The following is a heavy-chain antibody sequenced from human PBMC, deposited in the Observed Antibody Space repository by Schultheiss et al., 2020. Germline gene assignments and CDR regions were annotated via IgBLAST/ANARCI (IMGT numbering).Heavy chain of an antibody. CDR2: INHSGST. Sequence: SETLSLTCTVSGGSISSSNWWSWVRQPPGKGLEWIGEINHSGSTNYNPSLKSRVTISVDTSKNQFSLKLSSVTAADTAVYYCASGYCSGGSCSYYYYYGMDVWGQGSTGTVSS. J-gene: IGHJ6*02. CDR1: GGSISSSNW. V-gene: IGHV4-4*02. CDR3: ASGYCSGGSCSYYYYYGMDV. D-gene: IGHD2-15*01.